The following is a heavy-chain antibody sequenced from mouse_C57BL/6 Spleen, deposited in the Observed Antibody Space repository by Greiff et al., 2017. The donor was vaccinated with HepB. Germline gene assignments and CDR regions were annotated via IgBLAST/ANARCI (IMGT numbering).Heavy chain of an antibody. J-gene: IGHJ1*03. CDR2: IYPGDGDT. CDR1: GYAFSSSW. D-gene: IGHD1-1*01. V-gene: IGHV1-82*01. CDR3: ASPNNNGSSWYIDD. Sequence: QVQLQQSGPELVKPGASVKISCKASGYAFSSSWMNWVKQRPGKGLEWLGRIYPGDGDTNYNGKFKGKATLTADKSSSTAYMQLSSLTSEDSAVYFCASPNNNGSSWYIDDWGKGTTVTVAS.